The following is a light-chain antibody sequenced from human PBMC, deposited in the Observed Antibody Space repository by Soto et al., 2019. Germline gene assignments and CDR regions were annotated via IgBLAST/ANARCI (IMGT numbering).Light chain of an antibody. J-gene: IGKJ4*01. CDR1: QSVSSNY. Sequence: EIVLTQSPGTLSLSPGERATLSCRASQSVSSNYLVWYQQKPGQAPRLLVFDASNRATDIPDRFSGSGPGTDFTLTSNKLEPEEFAGYYCQQYGSSPLTFGGGTKVEIK. V-gene: IGKV3-20*01. CDR3: QQYGSSPLT. CDR2: DAS.